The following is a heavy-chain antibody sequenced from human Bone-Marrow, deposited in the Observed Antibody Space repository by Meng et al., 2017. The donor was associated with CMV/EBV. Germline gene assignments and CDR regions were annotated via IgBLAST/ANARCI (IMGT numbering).Heavy chain of an antibody. Sequence: QVQLVQSGAEVKKPGSSVKVSCKASGGTSNNYTIHWVRQAPGQGLEWMGRIIPVLGIAIYAQKFQGRVIITADKSTSTAYMELSSLRSEDTAMYYCTRNGFPEGGYYFDYWGQGTLVTVSS. CDR1: GGTSNNYT. J-gene: IGHJ4*02. V-gene: IGHV1-69*02. D-gene: IGHD2-15*01. CDR2: IIPVLGIA. CDR3: TRNGFPEGGYYFDY.